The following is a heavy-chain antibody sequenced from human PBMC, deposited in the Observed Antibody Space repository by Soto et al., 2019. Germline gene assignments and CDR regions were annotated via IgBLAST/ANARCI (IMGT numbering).Heavy chain of an antibody. CDR1: GFTVSSNY. V-gene: IGHV3-66*01. CDR3: ARDFVVGGPTINYYYGMDV. Sequence: EVQLVESGGDVVQPGGSLRLSSAASGFTVSSNYMSWVRQAPGKGLEWISIIYSAGNTYYADSVKGRFTISRDNSKNTLYLQMNSLGAEDTTVYYCARDFVVGGPTINYYYGMDVWGQGTTVTVSS. J-gene: IGHJ6*02. D-gene: IGHD1-26*01. CDR2: IYSAGNT.